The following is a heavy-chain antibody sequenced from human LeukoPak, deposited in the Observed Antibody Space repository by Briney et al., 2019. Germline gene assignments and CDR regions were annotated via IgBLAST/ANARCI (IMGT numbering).Heavy chain of an antibody. D-gene: IGHD2-2*01. CDR3: SGRDSSRSPRAY. CDR1: GLTFTDFW. Sequence: PGGSLRLSCAASGLTFTDFWMNWVRLAPGRGLEWLANIKPDGNEKYYVDSVKGRFAISRDNAKNEVYLEMYSLRAEDTGVYYCSGRDSSRSPRAYWGQGTLVRVSS. CDR2: IKPDGNEK. V-gene: IGHV3-7*01. J-gene: IGHJ4*02.